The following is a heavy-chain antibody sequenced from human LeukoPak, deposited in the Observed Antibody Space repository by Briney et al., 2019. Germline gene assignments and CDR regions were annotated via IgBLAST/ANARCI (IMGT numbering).Heavy chain of an antibody. V-gene: IGHV4-59*08. D-gene: IGHD1-26*01. CDR1: GGSISSYF. Sequence: SETLSPTCTVSGGSISSYFWSWIRQPPGKGLEWIGYIYYSGSTNYNPSLKSRVTMSVDTSKNQFSLKLSSVTAADTAVYYCASRSPGGAADYWGQGTRVTVSS. CDR2: IYYSGST. CDR3: ASRSPGGAADY. J-gene: IGHJ4*02.